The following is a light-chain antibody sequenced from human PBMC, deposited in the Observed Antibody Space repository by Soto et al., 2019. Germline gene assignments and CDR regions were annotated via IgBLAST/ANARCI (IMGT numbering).Light chain of an antibody. CDR2: AAS. CDR3: QQSLGIPYT. CDR1: QTISTY. V-gene: IGKV1-39*01. J-gene: IGKJ2*01. Sequence: DIQMTQSPSALSASVGDRVTITGRESQTISTYLNWYQQKPGKAPKLLIYAASTLQSGVPSRFSGSGPGTDFTLTISSLQPEDFATYYCQQSLGIPYTFGQGTRLEIK.